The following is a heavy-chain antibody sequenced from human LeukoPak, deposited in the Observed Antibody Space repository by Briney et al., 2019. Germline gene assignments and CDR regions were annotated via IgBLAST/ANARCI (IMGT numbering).Heavy chain of an antibody. Sequence: SETLSLTCTVSGDSIRSYYWSWIRQPPGKGLEWIGYISSSGSTNYNPSLKSRVTISVDTSKNQFSLRLTSVTAADTAVFYCARDRYDFWSGYYPAWYFDLWGRGTLVTVSS. V-gene: IGHV4-59*01. CDR3: ARDRYDFWSGYYPAWYFDL. J-gene: IGHJ2*01. CDR1: GDSIRSYY. D-gene: IGHD3-3*01. CDR2: ISSSGST.